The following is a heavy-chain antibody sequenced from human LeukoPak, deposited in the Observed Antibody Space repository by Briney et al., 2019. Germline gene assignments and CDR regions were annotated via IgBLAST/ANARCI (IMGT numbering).Heavy chain of an antibody. J-gene: IGHJ4*02. V-gene: IGHV3-13*01. CDR1: GFTFSSYD. Sequence: GGSLRLSCAASGFTFSSYDMHWVRQATGKGLEWVSAIGTAGDTYYPGSVKGRFTISRENAKNSLYLQMNSLRAEDTAVYYCARTTTYYDFWSGYYEAPYYFDYWGQGTLVTVSS. CDR3: ARTTTYYDFWSGYYEAPYYFDY. CDR2: IGTAGDT. D-gene: IGHD3-3*01.